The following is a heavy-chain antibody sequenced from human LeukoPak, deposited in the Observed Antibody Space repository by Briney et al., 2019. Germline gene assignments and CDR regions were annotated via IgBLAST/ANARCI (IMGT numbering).Heavy chain of an antibody. CDR1: GGSFSGYY. V-gene: IGHV4-34*01. Sequence: SSETLSLTCAVYGGSFSGYYWSWIRQPPGKGLEWIGEINHSGSTNYNPSLKGRVTISVDTSKNQFSLKLSSVTAADTAVYYCARGSRYDFWSGYYGPRGMDVWGQGTTVTVSS. CDR3: ARGSRYDFWSGYYGPRGMDV. CDR2: INHSGST. J-gene: IGHJ6*02. D-gene: IGHD3-3*01.